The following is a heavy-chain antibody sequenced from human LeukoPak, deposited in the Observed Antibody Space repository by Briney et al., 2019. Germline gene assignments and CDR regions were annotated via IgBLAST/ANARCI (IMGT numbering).Heavy chain of an antibody. D-gene: IGHD3-10*01. CDR2: ISYDGSNK. CDR3: ARGVGGSITMVY. J-gene: IGHJ4*02. Sequence: GGSLRLSCAASGFTFSSYGMHWVRQAPGKGLEWVAVISYDGSNKYYADSVKGRFTISRDNSKNTLYLQMNSLRAEDTAVYYCARGVGGSITMVYWGQGTLVTVSS. CDR1: GFTFSSYG. V-gene: IGHV3-30*03.